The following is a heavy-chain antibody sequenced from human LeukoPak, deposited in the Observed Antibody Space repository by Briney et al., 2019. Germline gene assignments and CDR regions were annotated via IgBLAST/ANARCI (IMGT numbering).Heavy chain of an antibody. V-gene: IGHV4-4*01. J-gene: IGHJ3*02. Sequence: SGTLSLTCAVSGDSISTRNWFSWVRQSPGKGLEWLGEVFDSPRINYNPSVKGRVTISVDKSRNQFSLELRSVTAADTAMYWWARHGPGSFIGRDAFDIWGRGTMVTVS. CDR3: ARHGPGSFIGRDAFDI. D-gene: IGHD3-10*01. CDR1: GDSISTRNW. CDR2: VFDSPRI.